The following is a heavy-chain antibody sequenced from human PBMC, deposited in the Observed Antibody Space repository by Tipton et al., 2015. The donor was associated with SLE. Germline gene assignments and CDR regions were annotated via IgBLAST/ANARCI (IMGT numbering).Heavy chain of an antibody. Sequence: TLSLTCTVSGGSISSSSYYWGWIRQTPGKGLEWIGSIYYSGSTYYNPSLKSRVTISVDTSKNQFSLQLNSVTPEDTAVYYCARDPGGGAFDIWGQGTMVTVSS. J-gene: IGHJ3*02. CDR2: IYYSGST. V-gene: IGHV4-39*07. D-gene: IGHD3-16*01. CDR1: GGSISSSSYY. CDR3: ARDPGGGAFDI.